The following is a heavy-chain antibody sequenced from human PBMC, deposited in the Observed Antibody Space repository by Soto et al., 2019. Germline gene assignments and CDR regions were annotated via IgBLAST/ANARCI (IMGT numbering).Heavy chain of an antibody. J-gene: IGHJ6*02. V-gene: IGHV2-70*01. D-gene: IGHD1-7*01. CDR2: IDWDDDK. Sequence: VSGPTLVNPTQTLTLTCTFSGFSLSTSGMCVSWIRQPPGKALEWLALIDWDDDKYYSTSLKTRLTISKDTSKNQVVLTMTNMDPVDTATYYCARIPGVTGTTPYYYYGMDVWGQGTTVTVSS. CDR1: GFSLSTSGMC. CDR3: ARIPGVTGTTPYYYYGMDV.